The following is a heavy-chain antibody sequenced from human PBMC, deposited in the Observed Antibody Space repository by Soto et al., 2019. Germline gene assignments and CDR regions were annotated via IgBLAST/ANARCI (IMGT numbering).Heavy chain of an antibody. D-gene: IGHD6-13*01. CDR3: TPTPGGSSSWS. J-gene: IGHJ5*02. Sequence: EVQLVESGGGLVQPGGSLKLSCAASGFTFSGSAMHWVRQASGKGLEWVGRIRSKANSYATAYAASVKGRFTITRDDSKNTAYLQMNSLKTEDRAVYYCTPTPGGSSSWSWGQGTLVTVSS. CDR1: GFTFSGSA. CDR2: IRSKANSYAT. V-gene: IGHV3-73*02.